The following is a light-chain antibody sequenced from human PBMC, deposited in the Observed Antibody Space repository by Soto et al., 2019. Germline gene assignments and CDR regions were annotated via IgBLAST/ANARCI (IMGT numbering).Light chain of an antibody. CDR3: QQRSDWPQIT. CDR1: ESVSSSY. V-gene: IGKV3D-20*02. Sequence: EIVLTQSPATLSVSPGDRATLPCRASESVSSSYLAWYQQKPGQAPRLLIYDASNRATGIPARFSGSGSGTDFTLTISSLEPEDFAVYYCQQRSDWPQITFGQGTRLEIK. J-gene: IGKJ5*01. CDR2: DAS.